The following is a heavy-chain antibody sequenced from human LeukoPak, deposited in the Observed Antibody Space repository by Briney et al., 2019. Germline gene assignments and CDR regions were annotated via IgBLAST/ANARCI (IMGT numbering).Heavy chain of an antibody. CDR3: ARGLPTYYFDY. V-gene: IGHV4-34*01. CDR1: GFTFSSYS. CDR2: INHSGST. Sequence: GSLRLSCAASGFTFSSYSMNWVRQAPGKGLEWIGEINHSGSTNYNPSLKSRVTISVDTSKNQFSLKLSSVTAADTAVYYCARGLPTYYFDYWGQGTLVTVSS. J-gene: IGHJ4*02. D-gene: IGHD2-2*01.